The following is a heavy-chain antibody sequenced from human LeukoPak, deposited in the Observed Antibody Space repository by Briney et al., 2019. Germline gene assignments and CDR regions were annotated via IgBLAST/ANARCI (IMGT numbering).Heavy chain of an antibody. V-gene: IGHV3-23*01. CDR2: ISTSGQST. CDR3: AKAPGDSSGYYWYYYYYGMDV. J-gene: IGHJ6*02. Sequence: GGSLRLSCVASAFTFRNYAMGWVRQAPGKGLEWVSGISTSGQSTYYADSVKGRFIISRDNSKNTLYLQMSSLRAGDTALYYCAKAPGDSSGYYWYYYYYGMDVWGQGTTVTVSS. CDR1: AFTFRNYA. D-gene: IGHD3-22*01.